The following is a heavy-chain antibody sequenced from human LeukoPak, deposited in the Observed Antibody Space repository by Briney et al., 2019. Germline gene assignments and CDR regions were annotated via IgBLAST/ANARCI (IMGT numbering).Heavy chain of an antibody. CDR3: ARIMGYCSSTSCYHLDY. V-gene: IGHV5-51*01. J-gene: IGHJ4*02. CDR2: IYPGDSDT. Sequence: GESLKISCKGSGYSFTSYWIGWVRQMPGKGPEWMGIIYPGDSDTRYSPSFQGQVTISADKSISTAYLQWSSLKASDTAMYYCARIMGYCSSTSCYHLDYWGQGTLVTVSS. CDR1: GYSFTSYW. D-gene: IGHD2-2*01.